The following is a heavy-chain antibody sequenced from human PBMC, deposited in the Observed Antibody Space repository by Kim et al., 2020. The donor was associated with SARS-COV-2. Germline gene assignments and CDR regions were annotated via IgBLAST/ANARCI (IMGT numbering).Heavy chain of an antibody. D-gene: IGHD3-22*01. CDR2: ISSSSSYI. CDR1: GFTFSSYS. Sequence: GGSPRLSCAASGFTFSSYSMNWVRQAPGKGLEWVSPISSSSSYIYYADSVKGRFTISRDNAKNSLYLQMNSLRAEDTAVYYCARDRPSLDYYYDSSAIPGAYYYGMDVWGQGTTVTVSS. J-gene: IGHJ6*02. CDR3: ARDRPSLDYYYDSSAIPGAYYYGMDV. V-gene: IGHV3-21*01.